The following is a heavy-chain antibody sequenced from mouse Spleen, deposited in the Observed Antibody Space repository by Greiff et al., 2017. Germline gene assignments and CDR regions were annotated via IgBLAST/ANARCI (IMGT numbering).Heavy chain of an antibody. CDR1: GFNIKDDY. D-gene: IGHD5-5*01. CDR2: IDPENGDT. CDR3: TPLPSWFAY. V-gene: IGHV14-4*01. J-gene: IGHJ3*01. Sequence: VQLKESGAELVRPGASVKLSCTASGFNIKDDYMHWVKQRPEQGLEWIGWIDPENGDTEYASKFQGKATITADTSSNTAYLQLSSLTSEDTAVYYCTPLPSWFAYWGQGTLVTVSA.